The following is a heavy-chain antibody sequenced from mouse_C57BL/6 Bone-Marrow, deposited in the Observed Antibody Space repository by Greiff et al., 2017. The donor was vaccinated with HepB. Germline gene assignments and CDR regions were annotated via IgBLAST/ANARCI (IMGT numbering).Heavy chain of an antibody. CDR1: GYTFTSYW. CDR3: ARSRFNYGSSYFDY. J-gene: IGHJ2*01. Sequence: QVQLQQSGAELVKPGASVKLSCKASGYTFTSYWMHWVKQRPGQGLEWIGMIHPNSGSTNYNEKFKSKATLTVDKSSSTAYMQLSSLTSEDSAVYYCARSRFNYGSSYFDYWGQGTTLTVSS. V-gene: IGHV1-64*01. CDR2: IHPNSGST. D-gene: IGHD1-1*01.